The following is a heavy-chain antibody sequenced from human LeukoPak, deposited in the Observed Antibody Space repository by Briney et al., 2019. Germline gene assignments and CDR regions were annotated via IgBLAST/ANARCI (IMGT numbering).Heavy chain of an antibody. CDR2: INNDGRVT. D-gene: IGHD3-16*01. J-gene: IGHJ4*02. Sequence: GGSLRLSCAASGFTFSSHWMHRVRQAPGKGLVWVSFINNDGRVTRYADSVKGRFTISRDNAKNMVYLQMNSLRAEDTAMYYCAGGGQGAVDYWGPGTLVTVS. V-gene: IGHV3-74*01. CDR1: GFTFSSHW. CDR3: AGGGQGAVDY.